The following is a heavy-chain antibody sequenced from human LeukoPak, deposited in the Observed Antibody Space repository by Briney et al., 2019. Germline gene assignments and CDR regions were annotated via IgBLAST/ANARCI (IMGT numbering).Heavy chain of an antibody. D-gene: IGHD3-10*01. V-gene: IGHV4-30-4*07. J-gene: IGHJ4*02. CDR3: ARDAKYYYGSRTYFFFEY. Sequence: SETLSLICAVSGGSISSDGYSWSWIRQPPGKGLEWIGYIYYSGSTYYNPSLKSRVTISVDTSKNQFSLKLSSVTTADTAIYYCARDAKYYYGSRTYFFFEYWGQGTLLTVSS. CDR2: IYYSGST. CDR1: GGSISSDGYS.